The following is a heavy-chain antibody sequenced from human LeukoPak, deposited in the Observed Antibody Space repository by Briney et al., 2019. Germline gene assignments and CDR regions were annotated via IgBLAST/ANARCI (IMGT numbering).Heavy chain of an antibody. CDR1: EDSVSSNSAA. J-gene: IGHJ4*02. D-gene: IGHD3-22*01. V-gene: IGHV6-1*01. Sequence: SQTLSLTCAISEDSVSSNSAAWNWIRQSPSRGLEWLGRTYYRSKWYNDYAVSVKSRITINPDTSKNQFSLQLNSVTPEDTAVYYCASSSGPYYDSSGPFDYWGQGTLVTVSS. CDR3: ASSSGPYYDSSGPFDY. CDR2: TYYRSKWYN.